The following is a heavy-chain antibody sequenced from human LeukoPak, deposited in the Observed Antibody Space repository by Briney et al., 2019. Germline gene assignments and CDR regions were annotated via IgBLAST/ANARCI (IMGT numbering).Heavy chain of an antibody. D-gene: IGHD3-22*01. V-gene: IGHV3-30*18. J-gene: IGHJ4*02. CDR1: GFTSRSYG. CDR3: AKIHYYESSGYLEY. Sequence: GGSLRLSCAASGFTSRSYGMHWVRQAPGKGLEWVAVIGHDGDNKYYADSVRGRFTISRDNSKSTLFLQMNSLRAEDTAVYYCAKIHYYESSGYLEYWGQGTLVTVSS. CDR2: IGHDGDNK.